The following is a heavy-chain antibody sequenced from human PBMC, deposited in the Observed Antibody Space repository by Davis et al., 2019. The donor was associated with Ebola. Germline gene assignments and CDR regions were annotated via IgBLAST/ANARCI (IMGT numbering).Heavy chain of an antibody. CDR3: AKEKVSGSSYYLDY. V-gene: IGHV3-30*04. CDR1: GFTFSTYA. J-gene: IGHJ4*02. CDR2: ISFDAKYK. Sequence: GESLKISCATSGFTFSTYAIHWVRQAPGKGLEWVALISFDAKYKYYADSVKGRFTISRDNSKNTLFLQMNSLRDEDTAVYYCAKEKVSGSSYYLDYWGQGTLVTVSS. D-gene: IGHD6-19*01.